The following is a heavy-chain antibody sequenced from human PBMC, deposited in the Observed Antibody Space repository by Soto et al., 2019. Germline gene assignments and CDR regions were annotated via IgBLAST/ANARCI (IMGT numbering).Heavy chain of an antibody. CDR1: GFSFSTYS. D-gene: IGHD4-4*01. CDR3: ARDQGTVAPSYFDS. CDR2: ISSSSNYI. V-gene: IGHV3-21*01. Sequence: PWGSLRLSCAASGFSFSTYSMNWFRHSPGRGLEWVSSISSSSNYIYYGDSVKGRFTISRDNAKNSVYLHMSSLRAEDTALYYCARDQGTVAPSYFDSWGRGILVTVSS. J-gene: IGHJ4*02.